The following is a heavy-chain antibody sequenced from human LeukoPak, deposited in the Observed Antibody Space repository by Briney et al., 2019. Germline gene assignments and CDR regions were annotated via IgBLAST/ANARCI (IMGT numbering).Heavy chain of an antibody. D-gene: IGHD3-3*01. J-gene: IGHJ4*02. Sequence: PSETLSLTCAVSGGSISSGGYYWSWIRQPPGKGLEWIGYIYHSGSTYYNPSLKSRVTISVDRSKNQFSLKLSSVTAADTAVYYCARHMTYYDFWLDYWGQGTLVTVSS. CDR3: ARHMTYYDFWLDY. CDR1: GGSISSGGYY. CDR2: IYHSGST. V-gene: IGHV4-30-2*01.